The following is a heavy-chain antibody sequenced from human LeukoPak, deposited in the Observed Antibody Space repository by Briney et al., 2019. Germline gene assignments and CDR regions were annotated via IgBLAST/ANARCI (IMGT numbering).Heavy chain of an antibody. CDR1: GYTLTELS. CDR2: LDPGDGET. V-gene: IGHV1-24*01. D-gene: IGHD3-10*01. CDR3: ATDLEPDYHGSVPRYFDY. Sequence: ASVKVSCKVSGYTLTELSMHWVRQSPGKGLEWMAGLDPGDGETIFAQKFQGRLSLTEDTSTDTAYMEVSSLRSDDTAVYYCATDLEPDYHGSVPRYFDYWGQGTLVTVSS. J-gene: IGHJ4*02.